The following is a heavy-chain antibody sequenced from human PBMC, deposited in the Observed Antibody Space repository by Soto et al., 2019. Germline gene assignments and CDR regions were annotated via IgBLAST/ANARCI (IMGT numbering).Heavy chain of an antibody. J-gene: IGHJ4*02. V-gene: IGHV3-23*01. CDR3: VKEVYLLDFDY. CDR2: ISGGGGST. D-gene: IGHD2-8*01. Sequence: PVGSLRLSCAASGFTFSTYAMNWVRQAPGKGLEWVSAISGGGGSTYYADSVKGRVTISRDNSKNTLYLQMNSLRAEDTAVYYCVKEVYLLDFDYWGQGTLVTVSS. CDR1: GFTFSTYA.